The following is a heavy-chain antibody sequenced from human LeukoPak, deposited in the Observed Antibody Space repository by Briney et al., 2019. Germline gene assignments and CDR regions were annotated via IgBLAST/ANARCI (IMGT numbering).Heavy chain of an antibody. Sequence: ASETLSLTCAVYGGSFSGYYWSWIRQPPGKGLEWIGEINHSGSTNYNPSLKSRVTISVDTSKNQFSLKLSSVTAADTAVYYCARGNYYDSSGYYYDLDYWGQGTLVTVSS. CDR3: ARGNYYDSSGYYYDLDY. CDR2: INHSGST. V-gene: IGHV4-34*01. CDR1: GGSFSGYY. D-gene: IGHD3-22*01. J-gene: IGHJ4*02.